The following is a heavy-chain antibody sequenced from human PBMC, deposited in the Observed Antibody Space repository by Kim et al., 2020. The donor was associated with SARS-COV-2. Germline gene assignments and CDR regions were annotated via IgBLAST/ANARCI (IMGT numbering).Heavy chain of an antibody. D-gene: IGHD5-12*01. Sequence: NYAQKFQGRVTITADESTSTAYMELSSRRSEDTAVYYCARDSHPWTGFDPWGQGTLVTVSS. CDR3: ARDSHPWTGFDP. V-gene: IGHV1-69*01. J-gene: IGHJ5*02.